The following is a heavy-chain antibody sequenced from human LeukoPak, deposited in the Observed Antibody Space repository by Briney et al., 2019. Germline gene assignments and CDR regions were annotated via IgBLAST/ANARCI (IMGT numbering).Heavy chain of an antibody. CDR3: AKPGKYCSSTSCYTHFDY. D-gene: IGHD2-2*02. CDR1: GFTFSSYS. CDR2: IRYDENNK. V-gene: IGHV3-30*02. J-gene: IGHJ4*01. Sequence: GGSLRLSCAASGFTFSSYSMNWVRQAPGKGLEWVAFIRYDENNKYYADSVKGRFTISRDNSKNTLYLQMNSLRAEDTAVYYCAKPGKYCSSTSCYTHFDYWGQGTLVTVSS.